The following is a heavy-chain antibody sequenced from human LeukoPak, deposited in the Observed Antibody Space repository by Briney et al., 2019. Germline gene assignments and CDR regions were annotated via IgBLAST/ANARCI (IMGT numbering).Heavy chain of an antibody. CDR1: GFTFSSYW. J-gene: IGHJ6*02. Sequence: TGGSLRLSCAASGFTFSSYWMNWARQAPGKGLEWVASINHNGSVNYYVGSVKGRFTISRDNAKNSLYLQMSNLRAEDTAVYFCARGGGLDVWGQGATVTVSS. D-gene: IGHD3-16*01. CDR3: ARGGGLDV. CDR2: INHNGSVN. V-gene: IGHV3-7*03.